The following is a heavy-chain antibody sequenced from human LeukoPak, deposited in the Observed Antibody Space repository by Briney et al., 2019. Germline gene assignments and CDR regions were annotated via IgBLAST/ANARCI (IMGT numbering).Heavy chain of an antibody. CDR3: ASGLWVTAIEEGPIGNNDY. CDR2: INPNSGGT. Sequence: EASVKVSCKASGYIFTGYYMHWVRQAPEQGLEWMGWINPNSGGTNYAQKFQGRVTMTTDTSISTAYMELSRLRSDDTAVYYCASGLWVTAIEEGPIGNNDYWGQGTLVTVSS. V-gene: IGHV1-2*02. D-gene: IGHD2-21*02. CDR1: GYIFTGYY. J-gene: IGHJ4*02.